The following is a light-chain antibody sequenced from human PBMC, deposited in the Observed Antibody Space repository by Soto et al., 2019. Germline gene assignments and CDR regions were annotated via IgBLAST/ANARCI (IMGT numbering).Light chain of an antibody. J-gene: IGKJ5*01. CDR3: HKYGELAIT. V-gene: IGKV3-20*01. Sequence: EIVLTQYPGTLSLSPGERATLSCRASQSIRSIYLAWYQQKAGQAPRLVIYGTSSRATGIPDRFSGSGSGTDFTLTISRLETEDFAVYYCHKYGELAITFGQGTRLEIK. CDR1: QSIRSIY. CDR2: GTS.